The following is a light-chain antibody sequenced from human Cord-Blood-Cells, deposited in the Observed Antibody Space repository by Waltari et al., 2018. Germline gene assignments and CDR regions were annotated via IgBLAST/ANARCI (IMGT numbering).Light chain of an antibody. CDR3: CSYAGSSTYAV. Sequence: QSALTQPASVSGSPGQSITISCTGTSSDVGRYKLVSWYQQHPGKAPNLMFYEVSKRPSGVSNRVSGSKSGNTASLTISGLQAEDEADYYCCSYAGSSTYAVFGGGTQLTVL. V-gene: IGLV2-23*02. J-gene: IGLJ7*01. CDR1: SSDVGRYKL. CDR2: EVS.